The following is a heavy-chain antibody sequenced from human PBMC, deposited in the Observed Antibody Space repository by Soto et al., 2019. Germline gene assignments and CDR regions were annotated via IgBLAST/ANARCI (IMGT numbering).Heavy chain of an antibody. V-gene: IGHV3-66*01. CDR3: AADLGLYTMNGFDY. Sequence: PGGSLRLSCAASGFTVSSNYMGWVRQAPGKGLEWVSVIYSGGSTYYADSVKGRFTISRDNSKNTLYLQVNSLRAEDTAVYYCAADLGLYTMNGFDYWGQGTLVTVSS. CDR1: GFTVSSNY. CDR2: IYSGGST. J-gene: IGHJ4*02. D-gene: IGHD3-16*01.